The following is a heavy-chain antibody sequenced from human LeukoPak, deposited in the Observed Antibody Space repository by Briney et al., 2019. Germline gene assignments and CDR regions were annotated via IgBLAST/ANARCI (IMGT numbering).Heavy chain of an antibody. D-gene: IGHD1-26*01. CDR2: IKQDGSEK. V-gene: IGHV3-7*01. CDR1: GFTFDDYA. CDR3: ARDLGGSQTS. J-gene: IGHJ4*02. Sequence: PGGSLRLSCAASGFTFDDYAMHWVRQAPGKGLEWVANIKQDGSEKYCVDSVKGRFTISRDNAKNSLYLQMNSLRVEDTAIYYCARDLGGSQTSWGQGTLVTVSS.